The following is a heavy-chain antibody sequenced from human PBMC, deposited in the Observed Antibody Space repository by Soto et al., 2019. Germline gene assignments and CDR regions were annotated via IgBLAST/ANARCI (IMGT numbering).Heavy chain of an antibody. J-gene: IGHJ4*02. CDR3: ARLLHDRRGYYYFDY. CDR1: GASVSTGY. CDR2: MYFGGSF. V-gene: IGHV4-59*08. D-gene: IGHD3-22*01. Sequence: SETLSLTCTVSGASVSTGYWSWIRQPPGKALEWLGFMYFGGSFNYNPSLTSRVTISVDASKNQFSLKVTSVTAADTALYYCARLLHDRRGYYYFDYWGQGTQFT.